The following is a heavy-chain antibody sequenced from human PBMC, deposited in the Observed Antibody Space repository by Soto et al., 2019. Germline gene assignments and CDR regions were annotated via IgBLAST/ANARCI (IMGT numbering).Heavy chain of an antibody. CDR3: ARNAHRDGYNEPSFDY. Sequence: QVQLVQSGAEVKKPGSSVKVSCKASGGTFSSYAISWVRQAPVQGLEWMGGIIPIFGTANYAQKFQGRVTITADESTSTAYMELSSLRSEDTAVYYCARNAHRDGYNEPSFDYWGQGTLVTVSS. CDR1: GGTFSSYA. J-gene: IGHJ4*02. V-gene: IGHV1-69*01. CDR2: IIPIFGTA. D-gene: IGHD5-12*01.